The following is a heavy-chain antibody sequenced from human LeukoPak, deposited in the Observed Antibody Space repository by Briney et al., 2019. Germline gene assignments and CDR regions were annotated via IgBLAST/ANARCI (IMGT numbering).Heavy chain of an antibody. V-gene: IGHV3-23*01. CDR1: GLTFSSYA. J-gene: IGHJ3*02. CDR3: AKDYQSTVTLAPFDAFDI. D-gene: IGHD4-17*01. Sequence: GGSLRLSCAASGLTFSSYAMSWVRQAPGKGLEWVSAISGSGGSTYYADSVKGRFTISRDNSKNTLYLQMNSLRAEDTAVYYCAKDYQSTVTLAPFDAFDIWGQGTMVTVSS. CDR2: ISGSGGST.